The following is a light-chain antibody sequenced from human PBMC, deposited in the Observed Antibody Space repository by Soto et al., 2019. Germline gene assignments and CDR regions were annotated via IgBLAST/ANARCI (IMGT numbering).Light chain of an antibody. CDR2: LNSDGSH. CDR3: CSYSPSTTVV. Sequence: QAVVTQSPSASASLGASVKLTCTLSSGHSSYAIAWHQQQPEKGPRYLMKLNSDGSHSKGDGIPDRFSGSSSGAERYLTISSLQSEDEADYYCCSYSPSTTVVFGGGTKLTVL. V-gene: IGLV4-69*01. J-gene: IGLJ3*02. CDR1: SGHSSYA.